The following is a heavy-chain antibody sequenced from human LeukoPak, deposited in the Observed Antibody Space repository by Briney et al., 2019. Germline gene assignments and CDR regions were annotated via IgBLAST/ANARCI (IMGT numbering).Heavy chain of an antibody. J-gene: IGHJ3*02. CDR3: AREMWGPQWRVDAFDI. Sequence: ASVKVSCKASGYTFTSYGISWVRQAPGQGLEWMGWISAYNGNTNYAQKLQGRVTMTTDTSTSTAYMELRSLRSDDTAVYYCAREMWGPQWRVDAFDIWGQGTMVTVSS. D-gene: IGHD6-19*01. CDR1: GYTFTSYG. CDR2: ISAYNGNT. V-gene: IGHV1-18*01.